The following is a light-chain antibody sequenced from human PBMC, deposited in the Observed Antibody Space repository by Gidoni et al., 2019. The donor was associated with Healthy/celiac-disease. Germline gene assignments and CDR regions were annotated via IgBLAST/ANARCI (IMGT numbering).Light chain of an antibody. CDR3: QQYGSPTWT. CDR2: GAS. CDR1: QSVSSSY. V-gene: IGKV3-20*01. J-gene: IGKJ1*01. Sequence: EIVLTQSPGTLSLSPGESATLSCRASQSVSSSYLAWYQQKPGQAPRLLIYGASSRATGIPDRFSGSGSGTDFTLTISRLEPEDFAVYYCQQYGSPTWTFGQETKVEIK.